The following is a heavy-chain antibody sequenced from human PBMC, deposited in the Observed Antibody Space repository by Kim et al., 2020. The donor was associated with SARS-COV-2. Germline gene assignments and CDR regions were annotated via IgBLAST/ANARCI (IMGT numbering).Heavy chain of an antibody. V-gene: IGHV3-74*01. D-gene: IGHD3-22*01. CDR3: ARRAVDSSGTYYFDY. Sequence: AGPGKGRFTISRDNAKNTLYLPMNSLRAEDTALYYCARRAVDSSGTYYFDYWGQGTLVTVSS. J-gene: IGHJ4*02.